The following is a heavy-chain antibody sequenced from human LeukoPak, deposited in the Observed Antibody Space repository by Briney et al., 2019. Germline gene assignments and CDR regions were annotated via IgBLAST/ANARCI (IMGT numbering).Heavy chain of an antibody. CDR1: GYTFTGYY. Sequence: GASVKVSCKASGYTFTGYYMHWVRQAPGHGLEWMGWINPNSGGTNYAQKFQGRVTMTRDTSISTAYMELSRLRSDDTAVYYCAREGLGGYAAVDYWGQGTLVTVSS. J-gene: IGHJ4*02. CDR3: AREGLGGYAAVDY. D-gene: IGHD3-16*01. CDR2: INPNSGGT. V-gene: IGHV1-2*02.